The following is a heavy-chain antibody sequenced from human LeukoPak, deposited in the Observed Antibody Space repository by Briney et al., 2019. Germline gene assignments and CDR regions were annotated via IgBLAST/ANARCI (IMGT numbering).Heavy chain of an antibody. CDR2: ISSSSSHI. CDR3: TRGDGYNYFDY. D-gene: IGHD5-24*01. J-gene: IGHJ4*02. CDR1: GFTVSSNY. V-gene: IGHV3-21*01. Sequence: PGGSLRLSCAASGFTVSSNYMSWVRQAPGKGLEWVSSISSSSSHIYYADSVKGRFTISRDDAENSLSLQMNSLTAEDTAVYYCTRGDGYNYFDYWGQGTLVTVSS.